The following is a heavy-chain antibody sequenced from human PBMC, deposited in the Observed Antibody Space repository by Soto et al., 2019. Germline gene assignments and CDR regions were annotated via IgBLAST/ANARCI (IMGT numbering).Heavy chain of an antibody. J-gene: IGHJ6*03. CDR2: LCYDGSNK. CDR3: AREGTRGQDCGSGYLSPYCYYYMDV. Sequence: QVQLVESGGGVVQPGRSLRLSCAASGFTFNSYGMQWGRQAPGKGLGWVAVLCYDGSNKYYADSVKGRFTISRDNSKKSLYLRKNSLRAEDMDVYYLAREGTRGQDCGSGYLSPYCYYYMDVWGKGTTVTVSS. D-gene: IGHD3-3*01. V-gene: IGHV3-33*01. CDR1: GFTFNSYG.